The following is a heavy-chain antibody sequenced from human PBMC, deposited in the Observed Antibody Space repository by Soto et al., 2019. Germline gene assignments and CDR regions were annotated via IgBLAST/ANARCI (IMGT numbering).Heavy chain of an antibody. CDR3: ARPVGFGTPGFGDLDDFDI. Sequence: PSETLSLTCTVSGGSISSGGYYWDWIRQPPGKELEWIGSISSTGSAYYNPSLKSRVTISVDTSKNQFSLRLTSVTAADTAVYYCARPVGFGTPGFGDLDDFDIWGQGTMVTVSS. CDR1: GGSISSGGYY. CDR2: ISSTGSA. D-gene: IGHD3-10*01. V-gene: IGHV4-39*01. J-gene: IGHJ3*02.